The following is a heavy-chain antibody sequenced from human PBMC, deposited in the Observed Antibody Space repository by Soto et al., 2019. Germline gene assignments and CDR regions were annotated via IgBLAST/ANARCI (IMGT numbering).Heavy chain of an antibody. CDR3: AKDNVVPAAIGTMRNNWFDP. CDR2: ISYDGSNK. CDR1: GFTFSSYG. J-gene: IGHJ5*02. D-gene: IGHD2-2*01. V-gene: IGHV3-30*18. Sequence: PGGSLRLSCAASGFTFSSYGMHWVRQAPGKGLEWVAVISYDGSNKYYADSVKGRFTISRDNSKNTLYLQMNSLRAEDTAVYYCAKDNVVPAAIGTMRNNWFDPWGQGTLVTVSS.